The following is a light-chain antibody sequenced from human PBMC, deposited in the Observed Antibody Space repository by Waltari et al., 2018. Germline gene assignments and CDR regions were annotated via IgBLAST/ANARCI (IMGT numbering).Light chain of an antibody. V-gene: IGKV4-1*01. CDR3: EQYYSAPYA. Sequence: DIVMTQSPDSLAVSLGEGGTINCNSSQSILYSSNNKNYLAWKQTKPGKPPKLHIYWASTRESGVPDRFSGSGSGTDFTLTISSLQAEDVEVYYCEQYYSAPYAFGQGTKLEIK. J-gene: IGKJ2*01. CDR1: QSILYSSNNKNY. CDR2: WAS.